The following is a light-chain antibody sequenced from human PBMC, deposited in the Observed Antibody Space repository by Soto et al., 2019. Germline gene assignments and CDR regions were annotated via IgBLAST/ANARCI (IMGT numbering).Light chain of an antibody. CDR2: EVS. V-gene: IGLV2-14*01. CDR1: SSDVGGYNY. CDR3: SSYTSISTGV. Sequence: QSALTQPASVSGSPGRSITISCTGTSSDVGGYNYVSWYQQHPGKAPKLMIYEVSNRPSGVSNRFSGSKSGNTASLTISGLQAEDEADYYCSSYTSISTGVFGGGTKLTVL. J-gene: IGLJ3*02.